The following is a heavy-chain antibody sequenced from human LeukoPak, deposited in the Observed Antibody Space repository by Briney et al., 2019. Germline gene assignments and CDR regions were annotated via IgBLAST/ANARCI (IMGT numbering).Heavy chain of an antibody. J-gene: IGHJ2*01. Sequence: SETLSLTCTVSGGSISSYYWSWIRQPPGKGLEWIGYIYYSGSTNYNPSLKSRVTISVDTSKNQFSLKLSSVTAADTAVYYCASDHGKPTTKYYCDSSGYYTGGYFDLWGRGTLVTVSS. CDR1: GGSISSYY. CDR2: IYYSGST. CDR3: ASDHGKPTTKYYCDSSGYYTGGYFDL. V-gene: IGHV4-59*01. D-gene: IGHD3-22*01.